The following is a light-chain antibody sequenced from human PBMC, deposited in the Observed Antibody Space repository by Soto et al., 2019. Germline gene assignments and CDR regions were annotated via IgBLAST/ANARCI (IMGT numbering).Light chain of an antibody. CDR2: DAS. Sequence: EIVLTQSPATLSLSPGERATLSCRASQSVSSYLAWYQHKPGQAPRLLIYDASNRATGIPARFSGSGSGTDCTLTISSLEPEDFAVYYCQHRRNWLTFGGGTKVEIK. CDR3: QHRRNWLT. J-gene: IGKJ4*01. CDR1: QSVSSY. V-gene: IGKV3-11*01.